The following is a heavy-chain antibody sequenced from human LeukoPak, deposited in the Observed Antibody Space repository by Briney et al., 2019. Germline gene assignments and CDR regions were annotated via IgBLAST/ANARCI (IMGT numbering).Heavy chain of an antibody. D-gene: IGHD2-15*01. CDR1: GGTFSSYA. CDR2: IIPIFGTA. Sequence: ASVKVSCKASGGTFSSYAISWVRQAPGQGLEWMGGIIPIFGTANYAQKFQGRVTITADESTSTAYMELSSLRSEDTAVYYCARGVAVAAMDPLANWFDPWGQGTLVTVSS. V-gene: IGHV1-69*13. CDR3: ARGVAVAAMDPLANWFDP. J-gene: IGHJ5*02.